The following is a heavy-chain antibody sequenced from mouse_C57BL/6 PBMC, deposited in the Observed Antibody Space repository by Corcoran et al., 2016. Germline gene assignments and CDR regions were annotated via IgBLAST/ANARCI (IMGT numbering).Heavy chain of an antibody. CDR3: ARSNYLFDY. Sequence: QIQLVQSGPELKKPGETVKISCKASGYTFTTYGMSWVKQAPGKGLKWMGWINTYSGVPTYADDFKGRFAFSLETSASTAYLQINNLKNEDTATYCCARSNYLFDYWGQGTTLTVSS. D-gene: IGHD2-5*01. CDR2: INTYSGVP. V-gene: IGHV9-3*01. J-gene: IGHJ2*01. CDR1: GYTFTTYG.